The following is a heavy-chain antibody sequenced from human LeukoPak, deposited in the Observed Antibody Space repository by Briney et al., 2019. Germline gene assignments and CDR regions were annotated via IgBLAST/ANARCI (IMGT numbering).Heavy chain of an antibody. J-gene: IGHJ6*02. CDR3: ARDGSSSSSVYYYYGMDV. CDR2: ISAYNGNT. D-gene: IGHD6-6*01. V-gene: IGHV1-18*01. CDR1: GYTFTSYG. Sequence: ASVNVSCKASGYTFTSYGISWVRQAPGQGLEWMGWISAYNGNTNYAQKLQGRVTMTTDTSTSIAYMELRSLRSDDTAVYYCARDGSSSSSVYYYYGMDVWGQGTTVTVSS.